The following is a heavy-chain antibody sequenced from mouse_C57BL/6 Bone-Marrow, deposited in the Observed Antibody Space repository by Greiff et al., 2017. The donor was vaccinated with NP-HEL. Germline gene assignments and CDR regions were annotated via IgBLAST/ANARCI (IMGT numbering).Heavy chain of an antibody. Sequence: VQLQQSGAELVRPGTSVKVSCKASGYAFTNYLIEWVKQRPGQGLEWIGVINPGSGGTNYNEKFKGKATLTADKASSTAYMQLSSLTSEDAAVYFCARGGRGRRGDDWGQGTTLTVSS. CDR2: INPGSGGT. CDR1: GYAFTNYL. D-gene: IGHD3-3*01. CDR3: ARGGRGRRGDD. V-gene: IGHV1-54*01. J-gene: IGHJ2*01.